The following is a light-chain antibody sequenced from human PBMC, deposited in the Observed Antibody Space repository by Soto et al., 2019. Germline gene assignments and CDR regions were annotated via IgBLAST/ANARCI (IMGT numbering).Light chain of an antibody. CDR3: LQDYNYPRT. Sequence: AIQMTQSPSSLSASLGDRVTITCRASQGTRNDLGWYQHKPGKAPKLLIYAASSLQSGVPSRFSGSGSGTDFTLTISSRQPEDFATYYCLQDYNYPRTCGQGTKVEIK. CDR1: QGTRND. CDR2: AAS. V-gene: IGKV1-6*01. J-gene: IGKJ1*01.